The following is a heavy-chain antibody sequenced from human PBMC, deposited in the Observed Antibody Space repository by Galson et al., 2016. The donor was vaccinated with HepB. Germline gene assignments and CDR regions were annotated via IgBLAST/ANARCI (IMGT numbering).Heavy chain of an antibody. J-gene: IGHJ4*02. CDR1: GGSSNDYY. CDR2: INQSGNT. V-gene: IGHV4-34*01. CDR3: ARAVSGFKYCGGDCYLLRNYFDY. Sequence: SETLSLTCAVYGGSSNDYYWGWIRQPPGKGLEWIGEINQSGNTNYQPSIKSRVTMSIDTSNNQFSLKLSSVTAADTAVYYCARAVSGFKYCGGDCYLLRNYFDYWDQGTLVTVSS. D-gene: IGHD2-21*02.